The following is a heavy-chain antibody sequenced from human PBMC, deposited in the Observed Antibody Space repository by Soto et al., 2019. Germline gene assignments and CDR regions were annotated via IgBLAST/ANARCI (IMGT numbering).Heavy chain of an antibody. V-gene: IGHV3-33*01. CDR2: IWYDGSNK. CDR1: GFTFSSYG. J-gene: IGHJ4*02. CDR3: ARDTAAAGTFPDY. Sequence: QVQLVESGGGVVQPGRSLRLSCAASGFTFSSYGMHWVRQAPGKGLEWVAVIWYDGSNKYYADSVKGRFTISRDNSKNPLYLQMNSLRAEDTAVYYCARDTAAAGTFPDYWGQGTLVTVSS. D-gene: IGHD6-13*01.